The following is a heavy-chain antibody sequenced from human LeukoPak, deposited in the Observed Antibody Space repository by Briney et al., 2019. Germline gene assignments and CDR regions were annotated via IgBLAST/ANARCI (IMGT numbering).Heavy chain of an antibody. Sequence: SETLSLTCTVSGGSISSSSYYWGWIRQPPGKGLEWIGSIYYSGSTYYNPSLKSRVTISVDTSKNQFSLKLSSVTAADTAVYYCARDGYGPSYYYYMDVWGKGTTVTVSS. D-gene: IGHD5-18*01. CDR3: ARDGYGPSYYYYMDV. J-gene: IGHJ6*03. V-gene: IGHV4-39*07. CDR1: GGSISSSSYY. CDR2: IYYSGST.